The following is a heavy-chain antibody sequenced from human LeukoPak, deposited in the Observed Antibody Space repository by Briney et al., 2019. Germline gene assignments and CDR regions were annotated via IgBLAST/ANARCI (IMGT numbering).Heavy chain of an antibody. D-gene: IGHD2-15*01. V-gene: IGHV3-7*01. Sequence: GGSLRLSCAASGFTFSSYWMSWVRQAPGKGLEWVANIKQDGSEKYYVDSVKGRFTISRDNAKNSLYLQMNSLRAEDTAVYYCARRSYCSGGSCYLSGYPWYYFDYWGQGTLVTVSS. J-gene: IGHJ4*02. CDR1: GFTFSSYW. CDR3: ARRSYCSGGSCYLSGYPWYYFDY. CDR2: IKQDGSEK.